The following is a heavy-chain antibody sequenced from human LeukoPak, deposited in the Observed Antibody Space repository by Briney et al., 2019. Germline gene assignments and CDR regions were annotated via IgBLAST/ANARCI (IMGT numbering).Heavy chain of an antibody. J-gene: IGHJ6*03. CDR1: GGSISSSGYY. CDR2: IYYSGST. CDR3: ARGRYYYGSGSSPYYYYYYMDV. Sequence: PSETLSLTCTVSGGSISSSGYYWGWIRQPPGKGLEWIASIYYSGSTYYNSSLKSRVTISMDRSKNQVSLKLSSVTAADTAVYYCARGRYYYGSGSSPYYYYYYMDVWGKGTTVTVSS. V-gene: IGHV4-39*01. D-gene: IGHD3-10*01.